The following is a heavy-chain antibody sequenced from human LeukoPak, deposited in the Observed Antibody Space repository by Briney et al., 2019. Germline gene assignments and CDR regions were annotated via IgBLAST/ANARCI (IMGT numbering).Heavy chain of an antibody. CDR1: GGSISSGSYY. CDR2: IYTSGST. CDR3: TRDSLVVRGVRYYYMDV. D-gene: IGHD3-10*01. V-gene: IGHV4-61*02. Sequence: PSQTLSLTCTVSGGSISSGSYYWSWIRQPAGKGLEWIGRIYTSGSTNYNPSLKSRVTISVDTSKNQFSLKLNSVTAADTAVYYCTRDSLVVRGVRYYYMDVWGKGTTVTVAS. J-gene: IGHJ6*03.